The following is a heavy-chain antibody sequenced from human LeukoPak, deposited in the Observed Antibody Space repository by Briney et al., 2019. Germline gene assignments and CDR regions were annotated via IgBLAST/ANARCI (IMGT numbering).Heavy chain of an antibody. Sequence: PGGSLRLSCAASGFTFSSYSMNWVRQAPGKGLEWVSSISSSSSYIYYADSVKGRFTISRDNAKNSLYLQMNSLRAEDTAVYYCARGYSSGWYTDRNDFDYWGQGTLVTVSS. J-gene: IGHJ4*02. V-gene: IGHV3-21*01. CDR1: GFTFSSYS. CDR3: ARGYSSGWYTDRNDFDY. CDR2: ISSSSSYI. D-gene: IGHD6-19*01.